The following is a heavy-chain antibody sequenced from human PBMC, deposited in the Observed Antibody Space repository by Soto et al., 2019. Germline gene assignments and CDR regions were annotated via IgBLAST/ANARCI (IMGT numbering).Heavy chain of an antibody. J-gene: IGHJ3*02. V-gene: IGHV4-34*01. D-gene: IGHD2-2*01. CDR1: GGSFSGYY. CDR2: INHSGST. Sequence: PSETLSLTCAVYGGSFSGYYCSWIRQPPGKGLEWIGEINHSGSTNYNPSLKSRVTISVDTSKNQFSMKLSSVTAAETAVYYCARGFTPCYCSSTSCSSGAFDIWGQGTMVTVSS. CDR3: ARGFTPCYCSSTSCSSGAFDI.